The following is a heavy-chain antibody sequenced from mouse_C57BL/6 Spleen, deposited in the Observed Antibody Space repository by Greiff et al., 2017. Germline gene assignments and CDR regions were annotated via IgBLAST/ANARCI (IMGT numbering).Heavy chain of an antibody. CDR2: IYPGSGST. D-gene: IGHD1-1*01. J-gene: IGHJ2*01. Sequence: QVQLQQPGAELVKPGASVKMSCKASGYTFTSYWITWVKQRPGQGLEWIGDIYPGSGSTNYNEKFTSKATLTVDTSSSTAFMQLSSLTSEDSAVYYCAREGITTVVADYWGQGTTLTVSS. CDR1: GYTFTSYW. CDR3: AREGITTVVADY. V-gene: IGHV1-55*01.